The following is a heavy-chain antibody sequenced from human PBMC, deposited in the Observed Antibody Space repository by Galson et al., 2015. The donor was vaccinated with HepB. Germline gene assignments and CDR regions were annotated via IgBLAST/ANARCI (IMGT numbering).Heavy chain of an antibody. D-gene: IGHD3/OR15-3a*01. CDR1: GGTFSSYA. CDR2: IIPILGIA. V-gene: IGHV1-69*04. Sequence: SVKVSCKASGGTFSSYAISWVRQAPGQGLEWMGRIIPILGIANYAQKFQGRVTITADKSTSTAYMELCSLRSEDTAVYYCAREGTGSFDYWGQGTLVTVSS. J-gene: IGHJ4*02. CDR3: AREGTGSFDY.